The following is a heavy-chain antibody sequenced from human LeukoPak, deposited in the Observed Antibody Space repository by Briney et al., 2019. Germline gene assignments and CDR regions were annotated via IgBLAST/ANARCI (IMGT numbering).Heavy chain of an antibody. J-gene: IGHJ3*02. CDR1: GYTFISYG. D-gene: IGHD3-10*01. V-gene: IGHV1-46*01. CDR2: IDPSGGST. CDR3: ARVTSITMVRGWTAFDI. Sequence: GASVKVSCKASGYTFISYGISWVRQAPGQGLEWMGIIDPSGGSTSYAQKFQGRVTMTRDTSTSTVYMELSSLRSEDTAVYYCARVTSITMVRGWTAFDIWGQGTMVTVSS.